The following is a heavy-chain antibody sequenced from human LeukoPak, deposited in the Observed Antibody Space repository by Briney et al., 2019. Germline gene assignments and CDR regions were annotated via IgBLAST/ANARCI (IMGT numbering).Heavy chain of an antibody. CDR3: ARRSSGWYLDY. D-gene: IGHD6-19*01. Sequence: GESLKISCQASGFNFPSFWISWVRQMPGKGLEWIGRIDPNDSDTNYRPAFQGHVTISVDKSITTAYLQWSSLKASDTAMYYCARRSSGWYLDYWGQGTLVTVSS. CDR1: GFNFPSFW. CDR2: IDPNDSDT. V-gene: IGHV5-10-1*01. J-gene: IGHJ4*02.